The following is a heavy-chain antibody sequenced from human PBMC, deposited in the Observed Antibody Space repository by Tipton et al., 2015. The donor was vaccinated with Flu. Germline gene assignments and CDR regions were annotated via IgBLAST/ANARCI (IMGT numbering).Heavy chain of an antibody. CDR3: ARRDYSNYVSEPKNWFDP. CDR2: IFHSGNS. J-gene: IGHJ5*02. V-gene: IGHV4-61*05. CDR1: GDSIRSSDYY. D-gene: IGHD4-11*01. Sequence: GLVKPSETLSLTCAVSGDSIRSSDYYWAWIRQPPGKGLEWIGNIFHSGNSYHNPSLKGRATISVDTSKNQFSLKLSSVTAADTAVYYCARRDYSNYVSEPKNWFDPWGQGALVTVSS.